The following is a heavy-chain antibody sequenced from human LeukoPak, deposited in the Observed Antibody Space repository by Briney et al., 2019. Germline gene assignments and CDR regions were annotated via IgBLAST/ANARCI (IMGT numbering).Heavy chain of an antibody. CDR3: ARDSHAGYSPGQEHYHHYIDV. V-gene: IGHV4-4*07. D-gene: IGHD5-18*01. Sequence: PSETLSLTCTVSGGSISNYYWTWIRQPADRGLEYIGRIFARGSTKYNPSLNPSLKSRVTMSTDTSENQVSLKLTSVTAADTAVYYCARDSHAGYSPGQEHYHHYIDVWGKGTTVNVSS. J-gene: IGHJ6*03. CDR1: GGSISNYY. CDR2: IFARGST.